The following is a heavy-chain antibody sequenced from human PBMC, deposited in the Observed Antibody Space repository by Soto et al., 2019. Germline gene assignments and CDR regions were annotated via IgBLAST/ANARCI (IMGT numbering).Heavy chain of an antibody. CDR1: GGSISSSNW. V-gene: IGHV4-4*02. CDR3: ARNIVVVRDDTDQYYYYGMDV. CDR2: IYHSGST. J-gene: IGHJ6*02. D-gene: IGHD2-2*01. Sequence: SETLSLTCAVSGGSISSSNWWSWVRQPPGKGLEWIGEIYHSGSTNYNPSLKSRVTVSVDKSKNQFSLKLSSVTAADTAVYYCARNIVVVRDDTDQYYYYGMDVWGPGTTVTVSS.